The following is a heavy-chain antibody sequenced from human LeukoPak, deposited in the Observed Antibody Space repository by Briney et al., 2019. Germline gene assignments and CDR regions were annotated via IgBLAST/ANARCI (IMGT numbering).Heavy chain of an antibody. D-gene: IGHD5-18*01. CDR2: IYHSGST. J-gene: IGHJ4*02. V-gene: IGHV4-38-2*02. Sequence: PSETLSLTCTVSGYSISSGYYWGWIRQPPGKGLEWIGSIYHSGSTYYNPSLKSRVTISVDTSKNQFSLKLSSVTAADTAVYYCARLGDTAMVRYYFDYWGQGTLLTVSS. CDR1: GYSISSGYY. CDR3: ARLGDTAMVRYYFDY.